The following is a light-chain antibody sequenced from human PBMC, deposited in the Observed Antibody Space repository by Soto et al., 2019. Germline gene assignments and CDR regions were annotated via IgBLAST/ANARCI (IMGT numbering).Light chain of an antibody. J-gene: IGLJ3*02. CDR1: SGYNTYA. V-gene: IGLV4-69*01. Sequence: QSVLTQSPSASASLGASVKLTCTLSSGYNTYAIAWHQQQQEKGPRYLMKLNSDGSHSKGDGIPDRFSGSSSGAERYLTISSLQYEDEADYYCQTWGTGSWVFGGGTKLTVL. CDR2: LNSDGSH. CDR3: QTWGTGSWV.